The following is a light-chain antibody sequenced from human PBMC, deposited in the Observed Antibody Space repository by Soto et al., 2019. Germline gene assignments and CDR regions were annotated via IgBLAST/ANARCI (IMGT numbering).Light chain of an antibody. CDR2: GAS. V-gene: IGKV3-15*01. CDR1: QSVRSN. CDR3: QQYNTWPPLIT. Sequence: EIVLTNFPPTVSVSAGERATXSCRXRQSVRSNLAWYQQKPGQAPRLLIYGASTRATGIPARFSGSGSGTEFTLTISSLQSEDFAVYYCQQYNTWPPLITFGQGTRMEIK. J-gene: IGKJ5*01.